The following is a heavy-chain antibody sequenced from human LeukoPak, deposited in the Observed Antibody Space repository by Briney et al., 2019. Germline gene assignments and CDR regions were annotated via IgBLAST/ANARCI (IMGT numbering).Heavy chain of an antibody. D-gene: IGHD6-19*01. CDR3: AREPKQWLVTGFIDY. J-gene: IGHJ4*02. CDR2: ISSSSSTI. V-gene: IGHV3-48*01. Sequence: GGSLRLSCAASGFTFSSYSMNWVRQAPGKGLEWVSYISSSSSTIYYADSVKGRFTISRDNAKNSLYLQMNSLRAEDTAVYYCAREPKQWLVTGFIDYWGQGTLVTVSS. CDR1: GFTFSSYS.